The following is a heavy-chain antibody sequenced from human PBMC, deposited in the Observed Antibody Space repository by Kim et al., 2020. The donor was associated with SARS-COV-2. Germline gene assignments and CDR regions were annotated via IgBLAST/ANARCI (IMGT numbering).Heavy chain of an antibody. D-gene: IGHD6-13*01. J-gene: IGHJ4*02. Sequence: GGSLRLSCAASGFTFSSYAMHWVRQAPGKGLEWVAVISYDGSNKYYADSVKGRFTISRDNSKNTLYLQMNSLRAEDTAVYYCASIVSSSWTGDYWGQGTLVTVSS. CDR1: GFTFSSYA. CDR3: ASIVSSSWTGDY. V-gene: IGHV3-30-3*01. CDR2: ISYDGSNK.